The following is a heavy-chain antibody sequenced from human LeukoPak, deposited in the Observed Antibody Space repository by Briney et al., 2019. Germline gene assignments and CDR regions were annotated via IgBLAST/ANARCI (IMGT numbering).Heavy chain of an antibody. J-gene: IGHJ4*02. Sequence: SGPTLVNPTQTLTLTCTFSGFSLSTRGVGVGWIRQPPVKALEWLALIYWDDDKRYSPSLKSRLTITKDTSKNQVVLTMTNMDPVDTATYYCAHRPSGWYSYYFDYWGQGTLVTVSS. CDR3: AHRPSGWYSYYFDY. CDR2: IYWDDDK. CDR1: GFSLSTRGVG. V-gene: IGHV2-5*02. D-gene: IGHD6-19*01.